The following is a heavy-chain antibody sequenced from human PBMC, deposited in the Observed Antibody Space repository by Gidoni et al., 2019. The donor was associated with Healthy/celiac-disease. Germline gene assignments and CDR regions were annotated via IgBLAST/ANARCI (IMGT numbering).Heavy chain of an antibody. Sequence: QLQLQESVPGLVKPSETLSLTCTVSGGSISSSSYYWGWIRQPAGKGLEWIGSIYYSGSTYYNPSLKSRVTISVDTSKNQFSLKLSSVTAADTAVYYCARLSWGSSTRWFDPWGQGTLVTVSS. CDR1: GGSISSSSYY. V-gene: IGHV4-39*01. CDR3: ARLSWGSSTRWFDP. CDR2: IYYSGST. D-gene: IGHD6-13*01. J-gene: IGHJ5*02.